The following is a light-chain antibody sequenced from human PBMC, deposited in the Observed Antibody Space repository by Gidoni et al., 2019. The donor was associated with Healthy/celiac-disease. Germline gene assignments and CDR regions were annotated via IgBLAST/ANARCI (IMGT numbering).Light chain of an antibody. CDR3: QQRSNWPPLFT. CDR1: QSVSSY. V-gene: IGKV3-11*01. Sequence: MVLTQSPATPSLSPGERATLSCRASQSVSSYLAWYQQKPGQAPRLLIYDASNRATGLPARFSGSGSGTDFTLTISSLEPEDFAVYYCQQRSNWPPLFTFGPGTKVDIK. CDR2: DAS. J-gene: IGKJ3*01.